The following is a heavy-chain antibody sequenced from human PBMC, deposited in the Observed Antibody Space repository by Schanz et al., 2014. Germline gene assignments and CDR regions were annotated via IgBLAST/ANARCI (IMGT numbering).Heavy chain of an antibody. J-gene: IGHJ4*02. V-gene: IGHV3-11*06. CDR1: GFTFSDYY. D-gene: IGHD2-2*02. Sequence: VQLVESGGGLVQPGGSLRLSCAASGFTFSDYYMAWIRQAPGKGLEWISYISSTSRATYYADSVKGRFTISRDNAKNSLFLQMNSLRAEDTAVYYCAGGEYQLLYGNWGQGTLVTVSS. CDR3: AGGEYQLLYGN. CDR2: ISSTSRAT.